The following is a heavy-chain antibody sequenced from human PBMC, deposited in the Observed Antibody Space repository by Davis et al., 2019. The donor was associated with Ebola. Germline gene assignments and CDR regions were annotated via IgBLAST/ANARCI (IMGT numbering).Heavy chain of an antibody. D-gene: IGHD2-21*02. V-gene: IGHV1-2*06. CDR1: GYTFSGYY. CDR2: VNPYSGGT. J-gene: IGHJ6*02. Sequence: AASVKVSCKASGYTFSGYYINWVRQAPGQGLEWMGRVNPYSGGTNYAQKFQARVTMTRDTSISTAYMELSRLRSDDTAVYYCARVRYCGGDCSKNYYYGMDVWGQGTTVTVSS. CDR3: ARVRYCGGDCSKNYYYGMDV.